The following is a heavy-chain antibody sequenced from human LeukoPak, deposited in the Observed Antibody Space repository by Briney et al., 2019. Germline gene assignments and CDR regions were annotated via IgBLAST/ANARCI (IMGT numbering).Heavy chain of an antibody. CDR3: ARGHTAHDY. Sequence: SETLSLTCAVYGGSFIDYYWSWIRQPPGKGLEWIGEINHSGSANYNPSLKSRVTISVDKSKNQFSLKLSSVTAADTAVYYCARGHTAHDYWGQGTLVTVSS. J-gene: IGHJ4*02. CDR1: GGSFIDYY. V-gene: IGHV4-34*01. D-gene: IGHD5-18*01. CDR2: INHSGSA.